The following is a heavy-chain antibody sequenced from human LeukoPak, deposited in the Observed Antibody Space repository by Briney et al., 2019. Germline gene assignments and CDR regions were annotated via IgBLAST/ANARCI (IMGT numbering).Heavy chain of an antibody. CDR1: GYTFTGYY. CDR2: INPNSGGT. V-gene: IGHV1-2*02. J-gene: IGHJ2*01. D-gene: IGHD6-19*01. Sequence: GASVKVSCKASGYTFTGYYMHWVRQAPGQGLEWMGWINPNSGGTNYAQKFQGRVTMARDTSISTAYMELSRLRSDDTAVYYCARDQGPPIAVADRGYFDLWGRGTLVTVSS. CDR3: ARDQGPPIAVADRGYFDL.